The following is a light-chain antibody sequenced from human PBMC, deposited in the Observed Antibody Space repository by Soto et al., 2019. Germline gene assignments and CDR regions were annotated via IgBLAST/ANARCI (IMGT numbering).Light chain of an antibody. V-gene: IGLV1-44*01. J-gene: IGLJ3*02. CDR1: SSNIGTNT. CDR3: AAWDDSLNGVL. Sequence: QSVLTQPPSASGTPGQRVTISCSGGSSNIGTNTVNWYQQLSGTAPKLLIYSSNQRPSGVPDRFSGSKSGTSASLAISGLQSGDETDYYCAAWDDSLNGVLFGGGPQLTV. CDR2: SSN.